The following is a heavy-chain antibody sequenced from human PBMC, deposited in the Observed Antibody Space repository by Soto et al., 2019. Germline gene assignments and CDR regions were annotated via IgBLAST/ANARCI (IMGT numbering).Heavy chain of an antibody. J-gene: IGHJ3*01. Sequence: GGSLRLSCAASGFTFENYWMTWVRQAPGKGLEWVANIDQHVREKYYVDSVKGRFTISRDNAENSLYLQMNSLRAEDTAVFYCARVNYSDGPRHDDFDLWGQGTMVTVSS. CDR3: ARVNYSDGPRHDDFDL. CDR2: IDQHVREK. V-gene: IGHV3-7*01. CDR1: GFTFENYW. D-gene: IGHD2-21*01.